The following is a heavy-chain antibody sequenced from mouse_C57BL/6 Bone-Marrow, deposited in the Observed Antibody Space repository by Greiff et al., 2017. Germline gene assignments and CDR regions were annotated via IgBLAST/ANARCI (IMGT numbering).Heavy chain of an antibody. J-gene: IGHJ2*01. D-gene: IGHD2-2*01. Sequence: VQLQQSGAELVRPGASVTLSCKASGYTFTDYGMHWVKQTPVHGLEWIGAIDPETGGTAYNQKFKGKAILTADKYSSTGYMELRSLTSEDTAVYYCTRLRWLRPFDYWGQGTTLTVSS. CDR3: TRLRWLRPFDY. CDR2: IDPETGGT. V-gene: IGHV1-15*01. CDR1: GYTFTDYG.